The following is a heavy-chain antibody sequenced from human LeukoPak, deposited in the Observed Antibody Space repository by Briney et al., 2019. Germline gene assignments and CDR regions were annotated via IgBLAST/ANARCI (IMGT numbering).Heavy chain of an antibody. J-gene: IGHJ3*02. CDR3: ARDVGSSGYYRAFDI. V-gene: IGHV1-69*13. D-gene: IGHD3-22*01. CDR1: GGTFSSYA. CDR2: IIPIFGTA. Sequence: ASVKVSCKASGGTFSSYAISWVRQAPGQGLESMGGIIPIFGTANYAQKFQGRVTITADESTSTAYMELSSLRSEGTAVYYCARDVGSSGYYRAFDIWGQGTMVTVSS.